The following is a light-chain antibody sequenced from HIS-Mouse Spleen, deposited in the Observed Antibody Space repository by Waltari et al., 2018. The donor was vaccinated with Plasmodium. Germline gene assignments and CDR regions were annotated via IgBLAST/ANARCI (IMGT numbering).Light chain of an antibody. Sequence: SYELPQPPSVSLSPGQPARIPCSGDALPKQSAYWYQQKPGQAPVLVLYKDSERPSGIPERFYGSSSGTTVTLTISGVQAEDEADYYCQSADSSGTPNWVFGGGTKLTVL. J-gene: IGLJ3*02. CDR2: KDS. V-gene: IGLV3-25*03. CDR1: ALPKQS. CDR3: QSADSSGTPNWV.